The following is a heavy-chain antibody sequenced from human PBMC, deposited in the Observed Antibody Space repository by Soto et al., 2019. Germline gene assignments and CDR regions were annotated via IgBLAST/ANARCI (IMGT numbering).Heavy chain of an antibody. CDR1: GYTFTSYG. Sequence: QVQLVQSGAEVKKPGASVKVSCKASGYTFTSYGISWVRQAPGQGLEWMGWISAYNGNTNYAQKLQGRVTMTTDTSTSTAYMELRRLRSDDTAVYYCASTKPSIAAAVPFDYRGQGTLVTVSS. CDR3: ASTKPSIAAAVPFDY. V-gene: IGHV1-18*01. CDR2: ISAYNGNT. D-gene: IGHD6-13*01. J-gene: IGHJ4*02.